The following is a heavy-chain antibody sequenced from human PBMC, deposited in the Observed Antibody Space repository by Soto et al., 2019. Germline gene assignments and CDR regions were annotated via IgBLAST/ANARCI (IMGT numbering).Heavy chain of an antibody. D-gene: IGHD1-1*01. V-gene: IGHV3-30*18. J-gene: IGHJ6*03. CDR1: GFTFNNYA. Sequence: QVKLVESGGGVVQPGRSLRLSCAASGFTFNNYAIHWVRQAPGKGLEWVAVVSYDGQKTHFADSVKGRFTISRDNSKNTLYLQMNHLSAGDTAVYYCAKDGLILEYSYYYMEVWGKGNTVTVSS. CDR2: VSYDGQKT. CDR3: AKDGLILEYSYYYMEV.